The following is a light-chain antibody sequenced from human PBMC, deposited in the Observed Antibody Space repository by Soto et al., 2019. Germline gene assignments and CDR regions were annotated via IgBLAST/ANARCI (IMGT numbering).Light chain of an antibody. CDR1: QSVSSY. J-gene: IGKJ4*01. V-gene: IGKV3-11*01. Sequence: EIVLTQSPATLSLSPGERATLSCRSSQSVSSYLVCYQQKPGQAPRVLISDASNRATGIPARFSGSGSGTDFTLTISSLEPEDFAVYYCQQRTNRPVTFGGGTKVEIK. CDR2: DAS. CDR3: QQRTNRPVT.